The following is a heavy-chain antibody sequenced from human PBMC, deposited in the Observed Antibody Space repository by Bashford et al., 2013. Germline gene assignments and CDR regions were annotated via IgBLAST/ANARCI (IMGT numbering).Heavy chain of an antibody. Sequence: VRQAPGKGLEWVAVISYDGNKKYYADSVQGRFTISRDNSKNTVYLQMDSLRGEDTAVYYCAKDLWNVLIIPGPTDYWGQGTLVTVSS. J-gene: IGHJ4*02. CDR3: AKDLWNVLIIPGPTDY. D-gene: IGHD1-1*01. V-gene: IGHV3-30*18. CDR2: ISYDGNKK.